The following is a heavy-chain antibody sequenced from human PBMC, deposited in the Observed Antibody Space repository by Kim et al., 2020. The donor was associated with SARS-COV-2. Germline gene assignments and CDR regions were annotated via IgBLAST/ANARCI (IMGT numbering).Heavy chain of an antibody. J-gene: IGHJ4*02. Sequence: SETLSLTCTVSGGSISSSSYYWGWLRQPPGQELEWIGSIYYSGSTYYNPSLKSRVTISVDTSKNQFSLKLSSVTAADTAVYYCARGYPQVYSLRLWGQGTLVTVSS. CDR3: ARGYPQVYSLRL. D-gene: IGHD1-26*01. V-gene: IGHV4-39*07. CDR1: GGSISSSSYY. CDR2: IYYSGST.